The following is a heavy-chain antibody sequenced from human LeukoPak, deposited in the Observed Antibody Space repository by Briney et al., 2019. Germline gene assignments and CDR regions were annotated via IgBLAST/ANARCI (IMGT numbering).Heavy chain of an antibody. J-gene: IGHJ3*02. Sequence: SETLSLTCAVYGGSFSGYYWSWIRQPPGKGLEWIGEINHSGSTNYNPSLKSRVTISVDTSKNQFSLKLSSVTAADTAVYYCAREGCSSTSCYLRGHAFDIWGQGTMVTVSS. CDR2: INHSGST. D-gene: IGHD2-2*01. CDR1: GGSFSGYY. CDR3: AREGCSSTSCYLRGHAFDI. V-gene: IGHV4-34*01.